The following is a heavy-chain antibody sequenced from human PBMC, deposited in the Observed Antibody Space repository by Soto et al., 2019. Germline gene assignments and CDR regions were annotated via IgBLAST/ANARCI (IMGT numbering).Heavy chain of an antibody. V-gene: IGHV3-64D*09. CDR3: VKDNYGPLYYYYGIDV. CDR1: GFTFSYYT. J-gene: IGHJ6*02. D-gene: IGHD3-10*01. Sequence: GGSLRLSCSASGFTFSYYTMHWVRQAPGKGLEYVSAISSDGSNTYYADTVKGRFTISRDNSKNTLYLQVSSLRTEDTAFYYCVKDNYGPLYYYYGIDVWGQGTTVTVSS. CDR2: ISSDGSNT.